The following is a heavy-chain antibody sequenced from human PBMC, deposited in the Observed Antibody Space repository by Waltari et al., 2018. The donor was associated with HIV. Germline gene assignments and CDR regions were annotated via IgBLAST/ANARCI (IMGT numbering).Heavy chain of an antibody. J-gene: IGHJ3*02. CDR1: GGSVSSSIYY. CDR3: ARGTYGDALDM. D-gene: IGHD4-17*01. V-gene: IGHV4-39*02. Sequence: QLHLQESGPGLVKPSETLSLTCNVSGGSVSSSIYYWGWIRQPPGKGLEWIGYVDHRGGTKYNPSLQSRVAIFVDTSKNHFSLKLNSVTAADTAVLFCARGTYGDALDMWGQGTMVIVSS. CDR2: VDHRGGT.